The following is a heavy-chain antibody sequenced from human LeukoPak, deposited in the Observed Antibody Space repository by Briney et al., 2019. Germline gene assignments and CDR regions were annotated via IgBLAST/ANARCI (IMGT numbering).Heavy chain of an antibody. V-gene: IGHV3-15*01. J-gene: IGHJ4*02. CDR1: GFTFRNAW. Sequence: PGGSLRFSCSASGFTFRNAWMSSVRQAPGKGLEWVDRFKSKTDGGTTDYAAPVKGRLTISRDDSKNSVYLQMNSLKTEDTAVYYCTTDGVVTPKFHYCGQGTLFTFSP. CDR2: FKSKTDGGTT. CDR3: TTDGVVTPKFHY. D-gene: IGHD3-3*01.